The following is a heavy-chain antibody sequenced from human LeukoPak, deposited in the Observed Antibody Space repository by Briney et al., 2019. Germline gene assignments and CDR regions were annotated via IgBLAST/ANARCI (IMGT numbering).Heavy chain of an antibody. V-gene: IGHV1-69*04. J-gene: IGHJ4*02. CDR3: ARDYGDYYDSSGYYDY. CDR2: IIPILGIA. D-gene: IGHD3-22*01. CDR1: GGTFSSYA. Sequence: SVKVSCKASGGTFSSYAISWERQAPGQGLEWMGRIIPILGIANYAQKFQGRVTITADKSTNTAYMELSSLRSEDTAVYYCARDYGDYYDSSGYYDYWGQGTLVTVSS.